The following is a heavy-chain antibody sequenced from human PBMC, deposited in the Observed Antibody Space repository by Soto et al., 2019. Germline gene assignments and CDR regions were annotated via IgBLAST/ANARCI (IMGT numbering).Heavy chain of an antibody. Sequence: VSVKVSCKASGYTFSVYYIHWVRQAPGQGLEWMGWISLKSGSANLAQRFQGRVTMTRDTSITTAYMELRRLKSDDTAVYFCSRGPYYGPAYCMDVWGQGTSVTVSS. J-gene: IGHJ6*02. V-gene: IGHV1-2*02. CDR1: GYTFSVYY. CDR3: SRGPYYGPAYCMDV. D-gene: IGHD3-10*01. CDR2: ISLKSGSA.